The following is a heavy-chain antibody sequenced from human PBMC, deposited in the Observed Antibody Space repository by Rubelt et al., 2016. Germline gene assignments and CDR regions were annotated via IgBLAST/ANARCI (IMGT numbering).Heavy chain of an antibody. D-gene: IGHD6-6*01. J-gene: IGHJ3*02. CDR2: IYPGDSDT. CDR3: ASLSSSSHDAFDI. V-gene: IGHV5-51*01. Sequence: EVQLVQSGAEVKKPGESLKISCKGSGYSFTSYWIGWVRQMPGKGLEWMGIIYPGDSDTRYSPCFQGHVTSSADKSISTAYLQWSSLKASDTAMYYCASLSSSSHDAFDIWGQGTMVTVSS. CDR1: GYSFTSYW.